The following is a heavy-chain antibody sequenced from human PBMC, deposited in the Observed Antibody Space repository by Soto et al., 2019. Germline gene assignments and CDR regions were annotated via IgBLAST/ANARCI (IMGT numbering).Heavy chain of an antibody. CDR3: AHVTTVVTLGSFDI. V-gene: IGHV2-5*02. Sequence: QITLKESGPTLVKSTQTLTLTCTFSGFSLSSSGMGVGWIRQPPGKDLEWLTLIYWDDDKRYSPSLKSRLTITKDTSKNQVVLTMTNMDPVDTATYFCAHVTTVVTLGSFDIWGQGTVVTVSS. CDR2: IYWDDDK. D-gene: IGHD2-21*02. J-gene: IGHJ3*02. CDR1: GFSLSSSGMG.